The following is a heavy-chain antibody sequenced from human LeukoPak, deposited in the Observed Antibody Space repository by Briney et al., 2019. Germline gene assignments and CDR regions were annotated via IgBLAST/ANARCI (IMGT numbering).Heavy chain of an antibody. CDR2: VYYSGYT. D-gene: IGHD6-19*01. V-gene: IGHV4-39*07. J-gene: IGHJ2*01. Sequence: PSETLSLTCSVSGGSIGSRSDYWGWRRQTPGKGVEWIGSVYYSGYTDYNPSLRSRVSISVDTSKKQISLKLTSLTAADTAIYSCARSALAFIAVERYPHWYFDLWGRGTLVTVSS. CDR3: ARSALAFIAVERYPHWYFDL. CDR1: GGSIGSRSDY.